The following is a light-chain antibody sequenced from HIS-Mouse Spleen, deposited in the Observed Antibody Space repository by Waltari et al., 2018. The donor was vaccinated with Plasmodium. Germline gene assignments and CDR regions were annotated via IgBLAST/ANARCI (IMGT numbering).Light chain of an antibody. CDR2: EDS. J-gene: IGLJ3*02. Sequence: SYELTQPPSVSVSPGQTARTTCPGDALPKKYAYWYQQKSGPAPVLVLYEDSKRPSGIPERFSGSSSGTMATLTISGAQVEDEADYYCYSTDSSGNHRVFGGGTKLTVL. CDR1: ALPKKY. CDR3: YSTDSSGNHRV. V-gene: IGLV3-10*01.